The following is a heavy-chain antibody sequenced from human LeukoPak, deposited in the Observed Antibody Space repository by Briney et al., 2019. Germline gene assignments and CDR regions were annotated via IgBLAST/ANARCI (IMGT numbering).Heavy chain of an antibody. J-gene: IGHJ5*02. D-gene: IGHD4/OR15-4a*01. CDR1: GGSISSGGYS. V-gene: IGHV4-30-2*01. Sequence: PSETLSLTCAVSGGSISSGGYSWSWIRQPPGEGLEWIGYIYHSGSTYYNPSLKSRVTISVDRSKNQFSLKLSSVTAADTAVYYCARGTMFDPWGQGTLVTVSS. CDR2: IYHSGST. CDR3: ARGTMFDP.